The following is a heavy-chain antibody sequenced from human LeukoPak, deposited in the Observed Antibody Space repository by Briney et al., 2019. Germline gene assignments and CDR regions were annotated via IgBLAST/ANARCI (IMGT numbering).Heavy chain of an antibody. Sequence: ASVKVSCKASGYTFTSYAMHWVRQAPGQRLEWMGWINAGNGNTKYSQKFQGRVTITRDTSASTAYMELSSLRSEDTAVYYCARDDVTMVRGVRISYYYGMDVWGKGTTVTVSS. J-gene: IGHJ6*04. D-gene: IGHD3-10*01. V-gene: IGHV1-3*01. CDR1: GYTFTSYA. CDR3: ARDDVTMVRGVRISYYYGMDV. CDR2: INAGNGNT.